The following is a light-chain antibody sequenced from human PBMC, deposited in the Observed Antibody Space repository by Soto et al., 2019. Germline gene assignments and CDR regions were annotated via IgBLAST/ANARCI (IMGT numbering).Light chain of an antibody. CDR1: SSDVGGYNY. CDR3: SSYSSSSTLCV. V-gene: IGLV2-14*01. CDR2: EVS. Sequence: QSALTQPASVSGSPGQSITISCTGTSSDVGGYNYVSWYQHHPGKAPKLIIYEVSNRPSGVSNRSSGSKSGNTASLTISGLQAEDEADYYCSSYSSSSTLCVFGTGTKVTVL. J-gene: IGLJ1*01.